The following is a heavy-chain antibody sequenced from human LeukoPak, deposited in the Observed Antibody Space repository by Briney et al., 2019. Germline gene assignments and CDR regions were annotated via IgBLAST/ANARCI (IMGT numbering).Heavy chain of an antibody. J-gene: IGHJ3*02. CDR1: GGSISGLY. D-gene: IGHD2-8*02. CDR2: IYYSGTT. Sequence: SETLSLTCTVSGGSISGLYWSWIRQPPGKGLEWIGFIYYSGTTYYNPALKSRGTIVIDTSSNQFSLRVRSGPGADTAVYYCARHVMRNPPGGSSSTNAFDTWGHGTRVTVSS. CDR3: ARHVMRNPPGGSSSTNAFDT. V-gene: IGHV4-59*08.